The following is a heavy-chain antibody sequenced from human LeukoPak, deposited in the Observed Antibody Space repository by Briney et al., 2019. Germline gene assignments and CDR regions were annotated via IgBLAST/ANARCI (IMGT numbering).Heavy chain of an antibody. CDR3: AKDRDDILTGYFPNPFDY. V-gene: IGHV3-23*01. Sequence: GGSLRLSCAVSGITLSNYGMSWVRQAPGKGLEWVAGISDSGGRTNYADSVKGRFTISRDNPKNTLYLQMNSLRAEDTAVYYCAKDRDDILTGYFPNPFDYWGQGTLVTVSS. CDR2: ISDSGGRT. J-gene: IGHJ4*02. D-gene: IGHD3-9*01. CDR1: GITLSNYG.